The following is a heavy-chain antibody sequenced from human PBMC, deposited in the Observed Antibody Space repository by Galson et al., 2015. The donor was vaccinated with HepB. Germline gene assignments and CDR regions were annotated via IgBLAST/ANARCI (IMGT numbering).Heavy chain of an antibody. J-gene: IGHJ6*02. CDR1: GFTFSSYA. CDR3: AKDPVLRYFDLGEHYYHYGMDV. D-gene: IGHD3-9*01. CDR2: ISGSGGST. V-gene: IGHV3-23*01. Sequence: SLRLSCAASGFTFSSYAMSWVRQAPGKGLEWVSAISGSGGSTYYADSVKGRFTISRDNSKNTLYLQMNSLRAEDTAVYYCAKDPVLRYFDLGEHYYHYGMDVWGQGTTVTVSS.